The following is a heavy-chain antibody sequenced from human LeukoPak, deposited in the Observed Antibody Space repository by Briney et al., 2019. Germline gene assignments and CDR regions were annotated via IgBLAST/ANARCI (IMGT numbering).Heavy chain of an antibody. CDR1: GFTFDDYA. CDR2: ISWNSGSI. J-gene: IGHJ3*02. D-gene: IGHD6-13*01. Sequence: GRSLRLPCAASGFTFDDYAMHWVRQAPGKGLEWVSGISWNSGSIGYADSVKGRFTISRDNAKNSLYLQMNSLRAEDTALYYCAKAIAAAVRFAFDIWGQGTMVTVSS. CDR3: AKAIAAAVRFAFDI. V-gene: IGHV3-9*01.